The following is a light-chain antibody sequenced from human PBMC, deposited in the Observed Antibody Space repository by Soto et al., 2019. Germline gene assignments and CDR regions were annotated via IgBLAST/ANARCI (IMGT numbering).Light chain of an antibody. V-gene: IGKV1-39*01. CDR2: AAS. J-gene: IGKJ5*01. CDR1: QGISTY. Sequence: DIQITHTPWSLSEWSGEVFTITFGASQGISTYLNWYQQKPGKAPKLLIYAASSLQSGVPSRFSGSGSGTEFTLTISSLQPDDFAVYYCQQYGSPPITFGQGTRLEIK. CDR3: QQYGSPPIT.